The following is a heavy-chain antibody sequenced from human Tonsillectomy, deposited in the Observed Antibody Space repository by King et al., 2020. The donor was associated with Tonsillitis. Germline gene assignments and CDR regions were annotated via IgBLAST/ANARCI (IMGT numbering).Heavy chain of an antibody. J-gene: IGHJ6*02. V-gene: IGHV5-10-1*03. CDR3: ARLNYYDSSGYYEGQGYYSMDV. D-gene: IGHD3-22*01. CDR2: IDPSDSYT. CDR1: GYSFTSYW. Sequence: QLVQSGAEVKKPGESLRISCKGSGYSFTSYWISWVRQMPGKGLEWMGRIDPSDSYTNYSPSFQGHVTISADKSISTAYLQWSSLKASDTAMYYCARLNYYDSSGYYEGQGYYSMDVWGQGTTVTVSS.